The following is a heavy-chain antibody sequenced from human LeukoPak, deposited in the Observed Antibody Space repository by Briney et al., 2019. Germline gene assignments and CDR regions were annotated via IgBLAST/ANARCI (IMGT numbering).Heavy chain of an antibody. V-gene: IGHV3-30*18. Sequence: PGGSLRLSCAASGFTFSSYGMHWVRQAPGKGLEWVAVISYDGSNKYYADSVKGRFTISRDNSKNTLYLQMNSLRAEVTAVYYCAKSSYYDSSGYYSFFDYWGQGTLVTVSS. CDR3: AKSSYYDSSGYYSFFDY. CDR1: GFTFSSYG. D-gene: IGHD3-22*01. J-gene: IGHJ4*02. CDR2: ISYDGSNK.